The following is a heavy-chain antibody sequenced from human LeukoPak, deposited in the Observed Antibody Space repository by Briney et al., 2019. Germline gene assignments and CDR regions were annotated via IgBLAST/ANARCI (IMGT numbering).Heavy chain of an antibody. D-gene: IGHD6-13*01. J-gene: IGHJ4*02. CDR3: TRDEAAAGLSPLDY. CDR2: IRSKAYGGTT. CDR1: GFTFGDYA. Sequence: KTGGSLRLSCTASGFTFGDYAMSWFRQAPGKGLEWVGVIRSKAYGGTTEYAASVKGRFTISRDDYKSIAYLQMNSLNTGDTALVYCTRDEAAAGLSPLDYWGQGTLVTVCS. V-gene: IGHV3-49*05.